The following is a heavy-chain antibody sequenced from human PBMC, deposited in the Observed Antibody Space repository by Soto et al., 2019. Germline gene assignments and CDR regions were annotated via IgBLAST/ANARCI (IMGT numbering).Heavy chain of an antibody. CDR3: ARCYYYDSSGNRAFDI. J-gene: IGHJ3*02. V-gene: IGHV1-3*01. Sequence: ASVKVSCKASGYTFTSYAMHWVRQAPGQRLEWMGWINAGNGNTKYSQKFQGRVTITRDTSASTAYMELSSLRSEDTAVYYCARCYYYDSSGNRAFDIWGQGTMVTVSS. CDR2: INAGNGNT. D-gene: IGHD3-22*01. CDR1: GYTFTSYA.